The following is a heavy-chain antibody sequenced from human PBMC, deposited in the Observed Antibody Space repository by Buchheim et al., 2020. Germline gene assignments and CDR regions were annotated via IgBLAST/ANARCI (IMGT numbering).Heavy chain of an antibody. V-gene: IGHV3-30*01. CDR3: ARAPDLHGDYGEDFDN. CDR1: GFTFSSYA. Sequence: QEQLVESGGGLVQPGRSLRLSCAASGFTFSSYAMRWVRQAPGKGLEWVAVIAYNSSNKYYADSVKGRSTISRDNSKNTLYLKMNSLSAEDTAVYYCARAPDLHGDYGEDFDNWGQGTL. J-gene: IGHJ4*02. D-gene: IGHD4-17*01. CDR2: IAYNSSNK.